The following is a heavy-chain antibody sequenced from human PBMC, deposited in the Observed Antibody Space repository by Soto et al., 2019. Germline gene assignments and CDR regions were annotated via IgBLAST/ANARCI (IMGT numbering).Heavy chain of an antibody. D-gene: IGHD1-26*01. V-gene: IGHV3-48*03. Sequence: EVQLVESGGGLVQPGGSLRLSCAVSGFTFSSSAMYWVRQAPGKGLEWISYIHPSGQPIFYADSVKGRFTISRDNANITVFLQVNRLRSDETAVYYCARRASRWGQGTMVTVSS. CDR3: ARRASR. J-gene: IGHJ3*01. CDR2: IHPSGQPI. CDR1: GFTFSSSA.